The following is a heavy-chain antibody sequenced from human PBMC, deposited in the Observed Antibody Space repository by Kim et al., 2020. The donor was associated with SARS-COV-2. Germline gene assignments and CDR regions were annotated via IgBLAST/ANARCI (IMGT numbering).Heavy chain of an antibody. CDR3: AKDPTGRFLEWLLSPDY. Sequence: KGRFTHSRDKSKNTLYLQMNSLRADDTAVYYCAKDPTGRFLEWLLSPDYWGQGTLVTVSS. D-gene: IGHD3-3*01. V-gene: IGHV3-23*01. J-gene: IGHJ4*02.